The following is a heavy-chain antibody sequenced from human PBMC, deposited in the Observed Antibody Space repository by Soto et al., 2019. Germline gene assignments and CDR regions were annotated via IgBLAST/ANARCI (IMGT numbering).Heavy chain of an antibody. V-gene: IGHV4-31*03. CDR1: GGSISSGGYY. D-gene: IGHD4-17*01. Sequence: QVQLQESGLGLVKPSQTLSLTCTVSGGSISSGGYYWSWIRQHPGKGLEWIGYIYYSGSTYYNPSLKSRVTISVDTSKNQFSLKLSSVTAADTAVYYCARDNLVGGYGDYVDYWGQGTLVTVSS. CDR2: IYYSGST. J-gene: IGHJ4*02. CDR3: ARDNLVGGYGDYVDY.